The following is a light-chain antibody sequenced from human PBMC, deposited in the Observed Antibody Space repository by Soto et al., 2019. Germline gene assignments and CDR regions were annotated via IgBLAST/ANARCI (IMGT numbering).Light chain of an antibody. CDR2: DAS. J-gene: IGKJ1*01. V-gene: IGKV3-11*01. CDR1: QSVSSY. Sequence: EIVLTQSPATLSLSPGERVTLSCRASQSVSSYLAWYQQKAGKAPRLLIYDASNRATGIPARFSGSGSGTDFTLTISSLEPEDFAVYYCQQRSNWPRTFGQGTKVDSK. CDR3: QQRSNWPRT.